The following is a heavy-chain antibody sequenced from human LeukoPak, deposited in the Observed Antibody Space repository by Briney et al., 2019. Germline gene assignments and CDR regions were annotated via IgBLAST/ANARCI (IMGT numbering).Heavy chain of an antibody. Sequence: GGSLRLSCAASGFTFSGSAMHWVRQASGKGLEWVGRIRSEANSYATAYAASVKGRFTISRDDSKNTAYLQMNSLKTEDTAVYYCTRLTTTVTAYWGQGTLVTVPS. J-gene: IGHJ4*02. CDR3: TRLTTTVTAY. D-gene: IGHD4-11*01. CDR1: GFTFSGSA. V-gene: IGHV3-73*01. CDR2: IRSEANSYAT.